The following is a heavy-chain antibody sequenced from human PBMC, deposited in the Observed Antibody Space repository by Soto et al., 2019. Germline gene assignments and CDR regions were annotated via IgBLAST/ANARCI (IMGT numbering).Heavy chain of an antibody. Sequence: GGSLRFSCAASGFTFSTYSLNWVRQAPGKGLEWVSYISCGSSTIYYADSVKGRFTISRDNAKNSLYLQINSLRAEDTAVYYATRSAYMDVWCTGTTVTVSS. J-gene: IGHJ6*03. V-gene: IGHV3-48*01. CDR1: GFTFSTYS. CDR3: TRSAYMDV. CDR2: ISCGSSTI. D-gene: IGHD2-2*01.